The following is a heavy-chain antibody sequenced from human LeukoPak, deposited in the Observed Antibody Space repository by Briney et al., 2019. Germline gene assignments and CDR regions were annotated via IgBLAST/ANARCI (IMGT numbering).Heavy chain of an antibody. CDR2: IKSKTDGETT. D-gene: IGHD6-6*01. CDR3: TTDPHSSSSYYYYYYMDV. V-gene: IGHV3-15*01. CDR1: GFTFTNAW. Sequence: GGSLRLSSTVSGFTFTNAWMNCVRQAPGKGLEWVGRIKSKTDGETTDYSPLVKGRFTISRDDSKNTVYLQMNSLKTEDTAVYYCTTDPHSSSSYYYYYYMDVWGKGTTVTVSS. J-gene: IGHJ6*03.